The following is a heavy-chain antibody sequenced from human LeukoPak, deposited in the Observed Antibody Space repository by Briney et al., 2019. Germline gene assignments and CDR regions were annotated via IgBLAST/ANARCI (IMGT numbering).Heavy chain of an antibody. Sequence: PGGSLRLSCAASGFTFSSYAMHWVRQAPGKGLEWVAVISYDGSNKYYADSVKGRFTISRDNSKNTLYLQMNSLRAEDTAVYYCARGGVGYCSSTSCFRRFDPWGRGTLVTVSS. CDR1: GFTFSSYA. CDR3: ARGGVGYCSSTSCFRRFDP. D-gene: IGHD2-2*01. J-gene: IGHJ5*02. V-gene: IGHV3-30-3*01. CDR2: ISYDGSNK.